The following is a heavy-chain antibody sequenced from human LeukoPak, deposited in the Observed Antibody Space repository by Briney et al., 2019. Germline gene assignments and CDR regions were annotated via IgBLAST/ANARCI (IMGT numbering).Heavy chain of an antibody. CDR3: GKDGGQYSSGPEFDP. Sequence: GWSLRLSCAASGIVFSNTAMNWARQSPGRGLEWVSAISGGGERTFYADSVKGRFTISRDNSKNMVYLQTNSLRADDTAIYYCGKDGGQYSSGPEFDPRGQGALVTVSS. J-gene: IGHJ5*02. D-gene: IGHD6-19*01. CDR2: ISGGGERT. V-gene: IGHV3-23*01. CDR1: GIVFSNTA.